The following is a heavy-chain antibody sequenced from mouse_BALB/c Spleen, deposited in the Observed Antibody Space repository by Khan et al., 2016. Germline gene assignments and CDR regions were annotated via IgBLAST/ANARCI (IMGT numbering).Heavy chain of an antibody. Sequence: QVQLQQSGPGLVQPSQSLSITCTVSGFSLTSYGVHWVRQSPGKGLEWLGVIWSGGSTDYNAAFISRLSISKDNSKSQAFFKMNSLQANDTAIYDCARSGFDYWGQGTTLTVSS. CDR2: IWSGGST. V-gene: IGHV2-2*02. CDR1: GFSLTSYG. CDR3: ARSGFDY. J-gene: IGHJ2*01.